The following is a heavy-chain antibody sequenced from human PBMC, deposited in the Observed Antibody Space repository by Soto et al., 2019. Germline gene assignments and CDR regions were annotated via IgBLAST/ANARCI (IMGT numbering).Heavy chain of an antibody. Sequence: ASVKVSCKASGYTFTSYDINWVRQATGQWLEWMGWMNPNSGNTGYAQKFQGRVTMTRNTSISTAYMELSSLRSEDTAVYYCARGAYYYDSSGYYYFDYWGQGTLVTVSS. D-gene: IGHD3-22*01. CDR3: ARGAYYYDSSGYYYFDY. J-gene: IGHJ4*02. CDR2: MNPNSGNT. CDR1: GYTFTSYD. V-gene: IGHV1-8*01.